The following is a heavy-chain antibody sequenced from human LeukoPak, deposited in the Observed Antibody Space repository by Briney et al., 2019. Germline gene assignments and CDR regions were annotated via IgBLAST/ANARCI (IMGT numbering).Heavy chain of an antibody. J-gene: IGHJ1*01. CDR2: IKQDGSEK. CDR1: GFTFCSYT. CDR3: AAGYYSSGSYYHDYVQH. Sequence: AGGSLRLSCVASGFTFCSYTMAGVRQAPGKGLEWVANIKQDGSEKYYVDSVKGRFAISRDNAKNSPYLQMNSLRAEDTAVYYCAAGYYSSGSYYHDYVQHWGQGTLVTVSS. D-gene: IGHD3-10*01. V-gene: IGHV3-7*02.